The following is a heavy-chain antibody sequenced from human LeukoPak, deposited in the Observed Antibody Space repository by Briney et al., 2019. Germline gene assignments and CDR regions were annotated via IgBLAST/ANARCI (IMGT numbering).Heavy chain of an antibody. Sequence: SAISGSGGSTYYADSVKGRFTISRDNSKNTLYLQMNSLRAEDTAVYYCAKSASQYIAPFDYWGQGALVTVSP. CDR3: AKSASQYIAPFDY. J-gene: IGHJ4*02. CDR2: ISGSGGST. D-gene: IGHD6-13*01. V-gene: IGHV3-23*01.